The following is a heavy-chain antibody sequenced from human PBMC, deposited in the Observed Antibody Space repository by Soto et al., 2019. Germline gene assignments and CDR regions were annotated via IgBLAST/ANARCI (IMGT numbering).Heavy chain of an antibody. J-gene: IGHJ5*02. CDR2: INSDGRST. V-gene: IGHV3-74*01. D-gene: IGHD2-2*01. CDR1: GFTFNKDW. Sequence: PGGSLRLSCAASGFTFNKDWMHWVRQGPEKGLVWVARINSDGRSTSYADSVKGRFTISRDNAKNTLYLQMNSLRAEDTAVYYCVRVGYCSSTSCFQFDPWGQGTLVTVSS. CDR3: VRVGYCSSTSCFQFDP.